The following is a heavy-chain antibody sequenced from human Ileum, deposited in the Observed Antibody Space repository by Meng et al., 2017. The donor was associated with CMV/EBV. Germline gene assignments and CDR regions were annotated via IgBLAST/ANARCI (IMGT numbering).Heavy chain of an antibody. Sequence: QAQLQESGPGLVQPSEALSLICSVSGDSITTGNSYWSWIRQAPGKDMEWIGYIYNSGKTDCNPSLTSRVTISIDTTKMQFAHKPTSVTAADTAVYYWARGRVAQDYWGQGTLVTVSS. CDR3: ARGRVAQDY. CDR2: IYNSGKT. V-gene: IGHV4-30-4*01. J-gene: IGHJ4*02. CDR1: GDSITTGNSY.